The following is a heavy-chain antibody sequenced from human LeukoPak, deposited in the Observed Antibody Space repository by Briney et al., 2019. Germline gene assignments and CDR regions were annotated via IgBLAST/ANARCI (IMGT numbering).Heavy chain of an antibody. CDR3: AKESGKFDY. V-gene: IGHV3-43*02. CDR2: ISADGGST. Sequence: GGSLRLSCVASGLNFDDSAMHWVRQAPGKGLEWVSLISADGGSTFSADSVKGRFSISRDNSKNSLYLQMNSLRSEDTAMYYCAKESGKFDYWGQGTLVAVSP. J-gene: IGHJ4*02. CDR1: GLNFDDSA.